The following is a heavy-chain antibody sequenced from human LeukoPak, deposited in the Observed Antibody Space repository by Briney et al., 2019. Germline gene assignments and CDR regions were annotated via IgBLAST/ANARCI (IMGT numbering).Heavy chain of an antibody. D-gene: IGHD2/OR15-2a*01. CDR2: IRYDGTNK. CDR3: AKGRDYFLDY. Sequence: GGSLRLSCAASGFTFSGSALHWVRQAPGKGLEWVAFIRYDGTNKYYADSVKGRFTISRDNSKNTLYLQMNSLRAEDTAVYYCAKGRDYFLDYWGQGTLVTVSS. CDR1: GFTFSGSA. V-gene: IGHV3-30*02. J-gene: IGHJ4*02.